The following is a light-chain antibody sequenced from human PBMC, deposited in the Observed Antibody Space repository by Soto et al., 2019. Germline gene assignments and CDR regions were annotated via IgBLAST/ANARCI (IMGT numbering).Light chain of an antibody. CDR2: GAS. V-gene: IGKV1-5*01. CDR1: QSIRHY. CDR3: QHHNSYSHT. Sequence: DIQMTQSPPTLSASVGDRVTITCRASQSIRHYLAWYQQMPGKAPKLLIYGASTLQSGVQSRFIGRGSGTESALTFSSLQPDDFGTYFGQHHNSYSHTFGQGPKVEIK. J-gene: IGKJ1*01.